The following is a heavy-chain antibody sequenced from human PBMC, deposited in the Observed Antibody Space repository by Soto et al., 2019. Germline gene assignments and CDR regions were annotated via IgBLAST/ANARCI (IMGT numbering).Heavy chain of an antibody. CDR2: INHSGST. Sequence: QVQLRQWGAGLLKPSETLSLTCAVYGGSFSGYYWSWIRQPPGKGLEWIGEINHSGSTNYNPSLKSRFTISVATSKNQFSLKLSSVTAADTAVYYCARTYSSSWSPFEYWGQGTLVTVSS. CDR1: GGSFSGYY. D-gene: IGHD6-13*01. J-gene: IGHJ4*02. CDR3: ARTYSSSWSPFEY. V-gene: IGHV4-34*01.